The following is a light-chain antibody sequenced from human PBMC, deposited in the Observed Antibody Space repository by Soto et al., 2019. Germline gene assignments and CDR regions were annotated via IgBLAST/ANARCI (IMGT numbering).Light chain of an antibody. V-gene: IGLV1-40*01. CDR2: SNN. Sequence: VLTQPPSVSGAPGQRVTISCTGSSSNIGAGYDVHWYQQLPGTAPKLLIYSNNNRPSGVPDRFSGSKSGTSASLAITGLQAEDEADYYCQSYDSSLSGSVFGGGTKLTVL. CDR1: SSNIGAGYD. J-gene: IGLJ3*02. CDR3: QSYDSSLSGSV.